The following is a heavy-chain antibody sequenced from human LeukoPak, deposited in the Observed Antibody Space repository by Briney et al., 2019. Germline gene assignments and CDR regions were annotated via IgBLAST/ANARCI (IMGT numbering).Heavy chain of an antibody. CDR2: IIPSFGTA. D-gene: IGHD3-16*01. CDR1: GRTFSSYA. CDR3: ANGGSLGPFCVY. J-gene: IGHJ4*02. V-gene: IGHV1-69*05. Sequence: SVKVSCKASGRTFSSYAISWVRQAPGQGLEWMGGIIPSFGTANYAQKFQGRVTITTDESTSTAYMELSSLTSEDTAVYYCANGGSLGPFCVYWGQGNLVTVS.